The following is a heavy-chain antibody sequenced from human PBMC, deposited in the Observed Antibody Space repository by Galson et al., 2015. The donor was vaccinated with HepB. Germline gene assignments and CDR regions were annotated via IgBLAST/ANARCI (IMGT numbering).Heavy chain of an antibody. CDR1: GYTLTSYD. CDR3: ARGGGGSTENWFDP. CDR2: MNPNSGNT. J-gene: IGHJ5*02. D-gene: IGHD2-2*01. V-gene: IGHV1-8*01. Sequence: SVKVSCKASGYTLTSYDINWVRQATGQGLEWMGWMNPNSGNTGYAQKFQGRVTMTRKTSISTAYMELSSLRSEDTAVYYCARGGGGSTENWFDPWGQGTLVTVSS.